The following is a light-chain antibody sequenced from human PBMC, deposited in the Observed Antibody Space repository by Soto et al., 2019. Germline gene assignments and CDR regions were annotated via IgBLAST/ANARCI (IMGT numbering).Light chain of an antibody. CDR3: QQRSNWVT. J-gene: IGKJ3*01. V-gene: IGKV3-11*01. Sequence: EIVLTQSPATLSLSPRERATLSCRASQSVSSYLAWYQQKPGQAPRLLIYDASNRATGIPARFSGSGSGTDFTLTISSLEPEDFAVYYCQQRSNWVTFGPGTKVDIK. CDR1: QSVSSY. CDR2: DAS.